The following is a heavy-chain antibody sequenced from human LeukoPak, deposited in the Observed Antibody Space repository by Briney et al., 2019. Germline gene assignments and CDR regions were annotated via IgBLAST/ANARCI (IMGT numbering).Heavy chain of an antibody. Sequence: GASVKVSCKASGYTFTGYYMHWVRQAPGQGLEWMGWINPNSGGTNYAQKFQGRVTMTRDTTISTAYMELSRLRSDDTAVYYCARDLVRGVRAPDYWGQGTLVTVSS. CDR2: INPNSGGT. J-gene: IGHJ4*02. D-gene: IGHD3-10*01. CDR1: GYTFTGYY. CDR3: ARDLVRGVRAPDY. V-gene: IGHV1-2*02.